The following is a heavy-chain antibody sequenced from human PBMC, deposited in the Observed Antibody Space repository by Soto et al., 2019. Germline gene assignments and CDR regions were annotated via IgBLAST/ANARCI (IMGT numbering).Heavy chain of an antibody. Sequence: PSETLSLTCTVSGGSISSSSYYWGWIRQPPGKGLEWIGSIYYSGSTYYNPSLKSRVTISVDTSKNQFSLKLSSVTAADTAVYYCARRSPSHIVGVNVIRAFDIWGQGTMVTVSS. V-gene: IGHV4-39*01. CDR3: ARRSPSHIVGVNVIRAFDI. D-gene: IGHD2-21*01. CDR2: IYYSGST. CDR1: GGSISSSSYY. J-gene: IGHJ3*02.